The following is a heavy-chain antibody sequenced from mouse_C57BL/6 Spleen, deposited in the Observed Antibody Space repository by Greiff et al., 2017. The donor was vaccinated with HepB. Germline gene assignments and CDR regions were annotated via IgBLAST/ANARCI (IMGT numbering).Heavy chain of an antibody. J-gene: IGHJ2*01. V-gene: IGHV1-82*01. CDR2: IYPGDGDT. CDR1: GYAFSSSW. Sequence: VQLQQSGPELVKPGASVKISCKASGYAFSSSWMNWVKQRPGKGLEWIGRIYPGDGDTNYNGKFKGKATLTADKSSSTAYMQLSSLTSEDSAVYFCAATIVTTRGYYFDYWGQGTTLTVSS. CDR3: AATIVTTRGYYFDY. D-gene: IGHD2-5*01.